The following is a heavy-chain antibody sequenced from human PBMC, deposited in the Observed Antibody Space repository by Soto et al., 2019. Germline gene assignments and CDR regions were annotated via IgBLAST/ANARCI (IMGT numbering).Heavy chain of an antibody. CDR3: ARGRYGDY. CDR1: GYTFTSYG. Sequence: QVHLVQSGAEVKKPGASVKVSCKASGYTFTSYGITWVRQAPGQGLEWMGWISAHNGDTDYAQKLQGRVIVTRDTSTSTAYMELRSLRSDDTAVYYCARGRYGDYWGQGALVTVSS. V-gene: IGHV1-18*01. J-gene: IGHJ4*02. CDR2: ISAHNGDT. D-gene: IGHD1-1*01.